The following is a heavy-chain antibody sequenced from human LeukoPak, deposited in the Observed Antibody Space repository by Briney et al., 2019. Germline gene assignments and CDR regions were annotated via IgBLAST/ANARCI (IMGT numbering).Heavy chain of an antibody. CDR1: GGSFSDYY. CDR2: INRHGRT. J-gene: IGHJ4*02. V-gene: IGHV4-34*01. CDR3: ARGGATPMVFRY. Sequence: SETLSLTCAVYGGSFSDYYWSWIRQPSGKGLEWIGEINRHGRTNYSPSLKSRVSISVDTSKNQFSLTLTSLTAADTAVYYCARGGATPMVFRYWGQGTLVTVSS. D-gene: IGHD5-18*01.